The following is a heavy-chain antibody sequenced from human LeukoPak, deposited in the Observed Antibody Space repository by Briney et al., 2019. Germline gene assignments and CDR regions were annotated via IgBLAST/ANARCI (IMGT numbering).Heavy chain of an antibody. CDR2: ISGSGGST. CDR3: TTDRN. J-gene: IGHJ4*02. V-gene: IGHV3-23*01. Sequence: PGGSLRLSCAASGFTFSSYAMSWVRQAPGKGLEWVSAISGSGGSTYYAAPVKGRFTISRDDSKNTLYLQMNSLKTGDTAVYYCTTDRNWGQGTLVTVSS. CDR1: GFTFSSYA.